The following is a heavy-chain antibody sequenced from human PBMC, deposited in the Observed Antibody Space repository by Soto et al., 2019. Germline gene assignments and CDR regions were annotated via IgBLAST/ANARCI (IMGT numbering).Heavy chain of an antibody. J-gene: IGHJ4*02. CDR2: ISGSGIST. CDR3: AKSAGSNAYYPNDY. D-gene: IGHD3-16*01. Sequence: EGQLLESGGGLVQPGGSLRLSCAASGFTYSSYAMTWVRQGPGKGLEWVSSISGSGISTYYADSVKGRFTISRDNSKNTLYLQMNSLRAEVAAVNYCAKSAGSNAYYPNDYWGQGTLVTVSS. V-gene: IGHV3-23*01. CDR1: GFTYSSYA.